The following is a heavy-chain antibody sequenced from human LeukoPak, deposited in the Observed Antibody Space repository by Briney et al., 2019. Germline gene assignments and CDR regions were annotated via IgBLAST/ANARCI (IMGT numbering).Heavy chain of an antibody. Sequence: GASVKVSCKASGGTFSSYAISWVRQAPGQGLEWMGGIIPIFGTANYAQKFQGRVTITADESTSTAYMELSSLRSEDTAVYYCARDRITMVRGTHYYYGMDVWGQGTTVTVSS. D-gene: IGHD3-10*01. J-gene: IGHJ6*02. V-gene: IGHV1-69*13. CDR3: ARDRITMVRGTHYYYGMDV. CDR2: IIPIFGTA. CDR1: GGTFSSYA.